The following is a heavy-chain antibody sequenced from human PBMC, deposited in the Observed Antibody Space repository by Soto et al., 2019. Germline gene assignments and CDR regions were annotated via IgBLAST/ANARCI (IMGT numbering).Heavy chain of an antibody. Sequence: EVQLMESGGGLVQPGGSLRLSCAASGFTFSSYNMNWVRQAPGKGLEWVSYISSSSTTIYYADSVRGRFTISRDNAKNSRYLQMNSLRAEDTAVYYCARALVFPGWFDPWGQGTLVTVSS. D-gene: IGHD3-10*01. CDR3: ARALVFPGWFDP. CDR2: ISSSSTTI. V-gene: IGHV3-48*01. J-gene: IGHJ5*02. CDR1: GFTFSSYN.